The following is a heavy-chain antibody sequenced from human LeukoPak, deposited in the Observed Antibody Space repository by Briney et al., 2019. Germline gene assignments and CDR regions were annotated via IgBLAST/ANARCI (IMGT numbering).Heavy chain of an antibody. CDR2: IYYSGST. CDR3: ARGIGAAAGTWFWFDP. J-gene: IGHJ5*02. CDR1: GGSISSGDYY. D-gene: IGHD6-13*01. V-gene: IGHV4-30-4*01. Sequence: SQTLSLTCTVSGGSISSGDYYWSWIRQPPGKGLEWIGYIYYSGSTYYNPSLKSRVTISVDTSKNQFSLKLSSVTDADTAVYYCARGIGAAAGTWFWFDPWGQGTLVTVSS.